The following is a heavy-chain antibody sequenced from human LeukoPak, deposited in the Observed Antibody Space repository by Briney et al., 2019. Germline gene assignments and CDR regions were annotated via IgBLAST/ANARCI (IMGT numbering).Heavy chain of an antibody. CDR1: GFTFSSYA. CDR3: ARDPYSGSYSPAVYYYYMDV. CDR2: TTSSSSYI. Sequence: GGSLRLSCAASGFTFSSYAMNWVRQAPGKGLEWVSSTTSSSSYIYYADSVKGRFTISRDNAKNSLYLQMDSLRAEDTAVYYCARDPYSGSYSPAVYYYYMDVWGKGTTVTVSS. J-gene: IGHJ6*03. D-gene: IGHD1-26*01. V-gene: IGHV3-21*06.